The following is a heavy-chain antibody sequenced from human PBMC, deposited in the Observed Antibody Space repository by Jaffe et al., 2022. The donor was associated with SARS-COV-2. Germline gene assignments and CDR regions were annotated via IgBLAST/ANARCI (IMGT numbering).Heavy chain of an antibody. CDR3: ARPVSYGSGNFKH. D-gene: IGHD3-10*01. CDR1: GYSFSTYW. J-gene: IGHJ4*02. V-gene: IGHV5-51*01. CDR2: MYPGDSDV. Sequence: EVQLVQSGAEVKKPGESLKISCKASGYSFSTYWIGWVRQMPGKGLEYMGIMYPGDSDVRYSPSFQGQITISADKSISTAYLQWSSLRASDTAMYYCARPVSYGSGNFKHWGQGTLVTVSS.